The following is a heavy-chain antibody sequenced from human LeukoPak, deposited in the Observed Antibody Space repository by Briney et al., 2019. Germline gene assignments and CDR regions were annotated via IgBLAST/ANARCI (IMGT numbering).Heavy chain of an antibody. CDR2: INHSGST. V-gene: IGHV4-34*01. D-gene: IGHD3-22*01. Sequence: SETLSLTCAVYGGSFSGYYWSWIRQPPGKGLEWIGEINHSGSTNYNPSLKSRATISVDTSKNQFSLKLSSVTAADTAVYYCARDIATMIVVDGYHFDIRGQGTMVTVSS. CDR1: GGSFSGYY. CDR3: ARDIATMIVVDGYHFDI. J-gene: IGHJ3*02.